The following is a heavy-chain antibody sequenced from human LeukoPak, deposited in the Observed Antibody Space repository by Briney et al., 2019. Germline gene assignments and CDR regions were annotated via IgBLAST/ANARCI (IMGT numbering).Heavy chain of an antibody. CDR3: AQDPQRDYESDY. J-gene: IGHJ4*02. Sequence: PGGSLRLSCAASGFTFSTFAMTWVRQAPGKGLEWVSTISSGDNTYYPDSVKGRFIISRDSSKNTLYLQMNRLRAEDTAVYYCAQDPQRDYESDYWGQGTLVTVSS. CDR2: ISSGDNT. CDR1: GFTFSTFA. V-gene: IGHV3-23*01. D-gene: IGHD4-17*01.